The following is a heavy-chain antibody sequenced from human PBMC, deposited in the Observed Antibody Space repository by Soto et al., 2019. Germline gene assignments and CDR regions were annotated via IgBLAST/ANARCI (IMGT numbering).Heavy chain of an antibody. J-gene: IGHJ1*01. CDR3: AREEESSSYAGTFQH. V-gene: IGHV3-30-3*01. Sequence: QVQLVESGGDVVQPGRSLRLSCAASGFTFSGYVFHWVRQTPGKGLEWVGLISHDGNKQYADSVKDRFTISRDNSRNELYLQMNSLRPEDTALYYCAREEESSSYAGTFQHWGQSTLVTVSP. D-gene: IGHD3-22*01. CDR2: ISHDGNK. CDR1: GFTFSGYV.